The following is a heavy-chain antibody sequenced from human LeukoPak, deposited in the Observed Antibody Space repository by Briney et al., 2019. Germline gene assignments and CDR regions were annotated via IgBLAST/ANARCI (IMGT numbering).Heavy chain of an antibody. J-gene: IGHJ5*02. V-gene: IGHV1-2*02. CDR2: INPNSGGT. CDR1: GYTFTGYY. D-gene: IGHD2-15*01. Sequence: ASVKVSCKASGYTFTGYYVHWVRQAPGQGLEWMGWINPNSGGTNYAQKFQGRVTMTRDTSISTAYMELSRLRSDDTAVYYCATGYCSGGSCYRNWFDPWGQGTLVTVSS. CDR3: ATGYCSGGSCYRNWFDP.